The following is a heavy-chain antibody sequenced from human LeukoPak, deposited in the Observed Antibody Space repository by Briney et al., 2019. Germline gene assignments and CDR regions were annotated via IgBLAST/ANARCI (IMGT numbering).Heavy chain of an antibody. J-gene: IGHJ3*01. D-gene: IGHD3-22*01. CDR1: GYRFNAYW. CDR3: ARPNITSYYDSRGYDAFDV. Sequence: GESLKISCKGSGYRFNAYWIAWXXXMPGKGLEWXGXXXXXDSDTRYSPSFQGQVTISADKSVRTAYLQWSSLKASDTAMYYCARPNITSYYDSRGYDAFDVWGQGTMVTVSS. V-gene: IGHV5-51*01. CDR2: XXXXDSDT.